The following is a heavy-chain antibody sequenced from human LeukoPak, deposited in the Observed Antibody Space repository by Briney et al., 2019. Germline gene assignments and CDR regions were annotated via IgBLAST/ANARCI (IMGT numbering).Heavy chain of an antibody. J-gene: IGHJ4*02. CDR2: IYPGDSDT. CDR1: GYSFTSYW. CDR3: ATRQDYGDYDFDY. D-gene: IGHD4-17*01. V-gene: IGHV5-51*01. Sequence: GESLKISCKGSGYSFTSYWIGWVRRMPGKGLEWMGIIYPGDSDTRYSPSFQGQVTISADKSISTAYLQWSSLKASDTAMYYCATRQDYGDYDFDYWGQGTLVTVSS.